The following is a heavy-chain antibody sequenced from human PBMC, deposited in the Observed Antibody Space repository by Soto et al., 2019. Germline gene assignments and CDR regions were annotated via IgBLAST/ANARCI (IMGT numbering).Heavy chain of an antibody. V-gene: IGHV3-30-3*01. J-gene: IGHJ6*04. Sequence: PGGSLRLSCAASGFTFSSYAMHWVRQAPGKGLEWVAVISYDGSNKYYADSVKGRFTISRDNSKNTLYLQMNSLRAEDTAVYYCARDRVDIVLVPAATKGPYYYGMDVWGKGTTVTVSS. CDR2: ISYDGSNK. CDR3: ARDRVDIVLVPAATKGPYYYGMDV. D-gene: IGHD2-2*03. CDR1: GFTFSSYA.